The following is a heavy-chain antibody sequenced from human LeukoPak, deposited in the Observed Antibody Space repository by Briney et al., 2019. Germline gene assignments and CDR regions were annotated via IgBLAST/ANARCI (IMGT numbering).Heavy chain of an antibody. V-gene: IGHV3-23*01. D-gene: IGHD3-3*01. CDR1: GFTFSSYA. CDR2: TSGSGGST. J-gene: IGHJ4*02. CDR3: AKYRYDFWSGYSFDY. Sequence: GGSLRLSCAASGFTFSSYAMSWVRQAPGKGLEWVSATSGSGGSTYYADSVKGRFTISRDNSKNTLYLQMNSLRAEDTAVYYCAKYRYDFWSGYSFDYWGQGTLVTVSS.